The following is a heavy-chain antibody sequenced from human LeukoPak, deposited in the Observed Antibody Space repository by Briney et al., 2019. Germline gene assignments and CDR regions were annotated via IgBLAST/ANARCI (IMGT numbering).Heavy chain of an antibody. CDR1: GFTFDDYG. D-gene: IGHD1-26*01. CDR3: ARGWERFIVGLRSVDYFDY. V-gene: IGHV3-20*04. CDR2: INWNGGST. J-gene: IGHJ4*02. Sequence: GGSLRLSCAASGFTFDDYGMSWVRQAPGKGLEWVSGINWNGGSTGYADSVKGRFTISRDNAKNSLYLQMNSLRAEDTALYYCARGWERFIVGLRSVDYFDYWGQGTLVTVSS.